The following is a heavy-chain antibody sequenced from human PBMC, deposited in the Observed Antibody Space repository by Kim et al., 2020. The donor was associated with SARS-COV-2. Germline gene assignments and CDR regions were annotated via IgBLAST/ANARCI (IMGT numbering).Heavy chain of an antibody. Sequence: GESLKISCTASGYSFTTYWIGWVRQMPGKGLEWMGIIYPGDSDTRYSPSFQGQVTISSDKSINTAYLQWSSLKASDTAIYYCARRGHDSLTGYGGLDYWGQGTLVTVSS. V-gene: IGHV5-51*01. CDR2: IYPGDSDT. J-gene: IGHJ4*02. D-gene: IGHD3-9*01. CDR3: ARRGHDSLTGYGGLDY. CDR1: GYSFTTYW.